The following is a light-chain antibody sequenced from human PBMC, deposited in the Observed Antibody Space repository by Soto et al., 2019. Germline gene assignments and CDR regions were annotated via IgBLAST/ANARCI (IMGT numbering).Light chain of an antibody. CDR1: QDISKF. J-gene: IGKJ4*01. Sequence: DIQMTQSPSSLSASVGDRVSFTCQASQDISKFLNWYQHKPGQAPSLLIYDASKSQFGVPSRFSGSGSGTDFTFTISSLQPEDNATYYCQQYNTWPLTFGAGTKVDIK. CDR3: QQYNTWPLT. V-gene: IGKV1-33*01. CDR2: DAS.